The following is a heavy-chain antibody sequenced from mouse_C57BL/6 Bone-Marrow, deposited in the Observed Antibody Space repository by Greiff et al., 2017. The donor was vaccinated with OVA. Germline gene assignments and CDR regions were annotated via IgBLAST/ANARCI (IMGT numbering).Heavy chain of an antibody. J-gene: IGHJ3*01. D-gene: IGHD2-3*01. V-gene: IGHV1-85*01. CDR2: IYPRDGST. CDR1: GYTFTSYA. CDR3: ASENDGYSAWFAY. Sequence: QVQLQQSGPELVKPGASVKLSCKASGYTFTSYAINWVKQRPGQGLEWIGWIYPRDGSTKYNEKFKGKATLTVDTSSSTAYMELHSLTSEDSAVDFCASENDGYSAWFAYWGQGTLVTVSA.